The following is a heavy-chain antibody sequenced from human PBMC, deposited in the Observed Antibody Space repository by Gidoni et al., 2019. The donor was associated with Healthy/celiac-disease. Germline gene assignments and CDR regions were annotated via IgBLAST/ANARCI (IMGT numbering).Heavy chain of an antibody. Sequence: EVQLLESGGGLVQPGGSLRLSCAASGFTFSSSAMTWVRQAPGKGLEWVSVISGSGANTYYADSVKGRFTISRDNSKNTLYLQMNSLRAEDTAVYYCAKDRHLYDDYESFWGQGTLVTVSS. D-gene: IGHD4-17*01. CDR2: ISGSGANT. CDR1: GFTFSSSA. V-gene: IGHV3-23*01. J-gene: IGHJ4*02. CDR3: AKDRHLYDDYESF.